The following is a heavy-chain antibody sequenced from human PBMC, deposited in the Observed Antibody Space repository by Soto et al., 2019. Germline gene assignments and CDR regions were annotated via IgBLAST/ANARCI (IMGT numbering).Heavy chain of an antibody. V-gene: IGHV3-13*05. CDR2: IGTAGDP. CDR1: GFTFSSYD. D-gene: IGHD6-19*01. Sequence: EVQLVESGGGLVQPGGSLRLSCAASGFTFSSYDMHWVRQATGEGLEWVSAIGTAGDPYYPGSVKGRFTISRENAKNSLYLQMNSLRAGDTAVYYCARTQSAGDWYFDLWGRGTLVTVSS. J-gene: IGHJ2*01. CDR3: ARTQSAGDWYFDL.